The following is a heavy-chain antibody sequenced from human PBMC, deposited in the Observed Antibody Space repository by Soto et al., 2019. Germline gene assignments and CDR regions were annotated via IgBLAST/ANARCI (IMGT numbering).Heavy chain of an antibody. D-gene: IGHD2-2*01. Sequence: SETLSLTCPVFGGSVSSYYWTWIRQPPGKGLEWLGYTYYSGSTNYNPSLKSRVTMSVDTSKNQFSLKLNSVTAADTAVYYCARGFSFVVVPAAGFSAFDIWGQGTMVTV. CDR3: ARGFSFVVVPAAGFSAFDI. V-gene: IGHV4-59*02. CDR2: TYYSGST. CDR1: GGSVSSYY. J-gene: IGHJ3*02.